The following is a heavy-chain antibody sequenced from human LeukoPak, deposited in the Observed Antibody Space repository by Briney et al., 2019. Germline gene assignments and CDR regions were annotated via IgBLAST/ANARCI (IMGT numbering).Heavy chain of an antibody. V-gene: IGHV4-34*01. Sequence: SETLSLTCAVYGGSFSGYYWSWIRQPPGKGLEWIGEINHSGSTNYNPSLKSRVTISVDTSKNQFSLKLSSVTAADTAVYYCARFVAAPRVAAAGYYFDYWGQGTLVTVSS. CDR2: INHSGST. J-gene: IGHJ4*02. D-gene: IGHD6-13*01. CDR1: GGSFSGYY. CDR3: ARFVAAPRVAAAGYYFDY.